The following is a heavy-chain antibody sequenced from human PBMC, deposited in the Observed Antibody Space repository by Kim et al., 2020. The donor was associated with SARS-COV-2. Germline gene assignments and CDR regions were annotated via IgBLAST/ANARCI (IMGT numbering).Heavy chain of an antibody. CDR3: ARGSFQQGFDP. V-gene: IGHV3-74*01. CDR2: IKSDGSDT. D-gene: IGHD6-13*01. CDR1: GFTFSSYW. Sequence: WGSLRLSCEASGFTFSSYWMNWVRQGPGKGLVWVSRIKSDGSDTHYADSVKGRFTISRDNAKNTLHLQLNRLGVEDTAIYYCARGSFQQGFDPWGQGKLVSVSS. J-gene: IGHJ5*02.